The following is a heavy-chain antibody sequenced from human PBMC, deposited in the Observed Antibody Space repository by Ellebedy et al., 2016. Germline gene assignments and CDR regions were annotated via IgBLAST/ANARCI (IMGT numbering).Heavy chain of an antibody. Sequence: GGSLRLXXEASGFTFSSYAMTWVRQAPGKGLEWVSSIRGRGDTTHYADSVKGRFTISRDNSKNTLYLQMDSLRVEDTAVYYCAKSPGYSGYNRADYWGQGTRVTVSS. CDR1: GFTFSSYA. CDR3: AKSPGYSGYNRADY. CDR2: IRGRGDTT. V-gene: IGHV3-23*01. D-gene: IGHD5-12*01. J-gene: IGHJ4*02.